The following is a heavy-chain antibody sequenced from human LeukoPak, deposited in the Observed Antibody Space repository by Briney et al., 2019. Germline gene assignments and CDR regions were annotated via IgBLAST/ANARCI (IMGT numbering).Heavy chain of an antibody. J-gene: IGHJ3*02. CDR3: ARDRGPGLVVAARRFLVDAFDI. CDR1: GGSISSYY. CDR2: IYYSGST. D-gene: IGHD2-15*01. Sequence: SETLSLTCTVSGGSISSYYWSWIRQPPGKGLEGIGYIYYSGSTNYNPSLKSRVTISVDTSKNQFSLKLSSVTAADTAVYYCARDRGPGLVVAARRFLVDAFDIWGQGTMVTVSS. V-gene: IGHV4-59*01.